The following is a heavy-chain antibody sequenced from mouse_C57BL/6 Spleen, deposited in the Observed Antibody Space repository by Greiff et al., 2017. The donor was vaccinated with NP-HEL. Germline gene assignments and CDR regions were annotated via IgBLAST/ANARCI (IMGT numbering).Heavy chain of an antibody. CDR3: ARGGYGNYFDY. CDR2: IYPGSGNT. J-gene: IGHJ2*01. D-gene: IGHD2-10*02. V-gene: IGHV1-66*01. CDR1: GYSFTSYY. Sequence: VKLQESGPELVKPGASVKISCKASGYSFTSYYIYWVKQRPGQGLEWIGWIYPGSGNTKYNEKFKGKATLTADTSSSTAYMQLSSLTSEDSAVYYCARGGYGNYFDYWGQGTTLTVSS.